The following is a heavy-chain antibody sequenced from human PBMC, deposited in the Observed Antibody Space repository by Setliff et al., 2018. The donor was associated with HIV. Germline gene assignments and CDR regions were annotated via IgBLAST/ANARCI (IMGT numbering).Heavy chain of an antibody. Sequence: SETLSLTCAVSGSSISNAYYWGWIRQPPGKGLEWIGSIYHSGSTYYNPSLKSRVTISVDTSKNQFSLKLSSVTAADTAVYYGARETYDYVWGSYRYGGSDYWGQGTLVTVSS. CDR1: GSSISNAYY. CDR2: IYHSGST. CDR3: ARETYDYVWGSYRYGGSDY. D-gene: IGHD3-16*02. V-gene: IGHV4-38-2*02. J-gene: IGHJ4*02.